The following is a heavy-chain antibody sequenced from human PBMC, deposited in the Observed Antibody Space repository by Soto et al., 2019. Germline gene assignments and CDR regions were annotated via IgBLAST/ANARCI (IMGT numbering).Heavy chain of an antibody. CDR2: ISADNGQT. CDR1: GYTFTSYG. CDR3: ARDGRKHLWVEGLTAMDV. V-gene: IGHV1-18*01. D-gene: IGHD1-26*01. J-gene: IGHJ6*02. Sequence: QVQVEKSGPEVKQPGASVKVSCKASGYTFTSYGISWVRQAPGQGLEWMGGISADNGQTSYGQKFRGRVTITTATSTRTAYMELRSLRSDDTGIYYCARDGRKHLWVEGLTAMDVCGQGTSVTGSS.